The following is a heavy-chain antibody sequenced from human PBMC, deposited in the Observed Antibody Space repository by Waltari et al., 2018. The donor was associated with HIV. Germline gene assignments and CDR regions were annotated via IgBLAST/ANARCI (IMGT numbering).Heavy chain of an antibody. CDR3: ARDHVLGIDLDYYFDY. Sequence: QVQLVESGGGVVQPGRSLRLSCAASGFTFSSYAMHWVRQAPGKGLEWVAVISYDGSNKYYADSVKGRFTISRDNSKNTLYLQMNSLRAEDTAVYYCARDHVLGIDLDYYFDYWGQGTLVTVSS. D-gene: IGHD3-9*01. CDR2: ISYDGSNK. CDR1: GFTFSSYA. J-gene: IGHJ4*02. V-gene: IGHV3-30*04.